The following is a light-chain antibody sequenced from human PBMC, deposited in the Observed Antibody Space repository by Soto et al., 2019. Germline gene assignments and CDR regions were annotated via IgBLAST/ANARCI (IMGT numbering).Light chain of an antibody. V-gene: IGKV1-27*01. CDR3: QKYNSGPLT. Sequence: DFELTQSPSSLSAFVGDRVSISCRASQSISKFLSWYQQRPGTAPKLLIYAASSLESGVPSRFSGGGSGTDFSLTISSLQPEDVATYYCQKYNSGPLTFGGGTKVEIK. CDR2: AAS. J-gene: IGKJ4*01. CDR1: QSISKF.